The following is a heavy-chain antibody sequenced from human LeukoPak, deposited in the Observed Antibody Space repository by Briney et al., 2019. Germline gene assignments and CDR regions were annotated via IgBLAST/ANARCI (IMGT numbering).Heavy chain of an antibody. D-gene: IGHD7-27*01. CDR1: GFTFSSYV. CDR2: IWNDGSNK. CDR3: ASATGDNDAFDI. J-gene: IGHJ3*02. V-gene: IGHV3-33*01. Sequence: GGSLTLSCALSGFTFSSYVMHWVRQAPGKGLEWVAVIWNDGSNKYFADSVKGRFTISRDSSKNTLYLQMNSLRAEDTAVYYCASATGDNDAFDIWGQGTMVTVSS.